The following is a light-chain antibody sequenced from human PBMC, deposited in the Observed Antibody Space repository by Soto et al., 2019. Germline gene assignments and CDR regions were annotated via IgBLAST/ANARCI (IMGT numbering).Light chain of an antibody. J-gene: IGLJ1*01. Sequence: QSALTQPASVSGSPGQSITISCTGSNSDVGGYNYVSWYQQHPGKAPKLLIYEVTYRPSGVSHRFSGSKSGNAASLTISGLQAEDEADYYCSSYTNTGTLYVFGTGTKLTVL. V-gene: IGLV2-14*01. CDR2: EVT. CDR3: SSYTNTGTLYV. CDR1: NSDVGGYNY.